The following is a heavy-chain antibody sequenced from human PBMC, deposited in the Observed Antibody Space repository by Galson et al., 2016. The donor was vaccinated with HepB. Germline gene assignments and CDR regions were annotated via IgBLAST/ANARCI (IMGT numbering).Heavy chain of an antibody. V-gene: IGHV4-34*01. CDR1: NGSFRGYY. CDR3: ARGRGKLDF. Sequence: SETLSLTCAVYNGSFRGYYWSWIRQPPGRGLEWIGEINYSGTTNYNPSLKSRLTISVDTSNKQFSLKLKSVTAADTAIYHCARGRGKLDFWGQGIRATVSS. D-gene: IGHD3-16*01. CDR2: INYSGTT. J-gene: IGHJ4*02.